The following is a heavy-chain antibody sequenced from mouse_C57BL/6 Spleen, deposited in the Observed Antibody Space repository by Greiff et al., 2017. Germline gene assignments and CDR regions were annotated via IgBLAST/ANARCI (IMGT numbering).Heavy chain of an antibody. Sequence: QVQLKQSGAELVRPGASVTLSCKASGYTFTDYEMHWVKQTPVHGLEWIGAIDPETGGTAYNQKFKGKAILTADKSSSTAYMELRSLTSEDSAVYYCTSYYGSSFPWVAYWGQGTLVTVSA. CDR2: IDPETGGT. D-gene: IGHD1-1*01. J-gene: IGHJ3*01. CDR3: TSYYGSSFPWVAY. V-gene: IGHV1-15*01. CDR1: GYTFTDYE.